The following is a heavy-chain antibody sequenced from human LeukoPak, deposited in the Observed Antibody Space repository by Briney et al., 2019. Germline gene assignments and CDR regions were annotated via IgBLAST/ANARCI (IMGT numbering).Heavy chain of an antibody. CDR3: ARAGWHYDFWSGYPTTNYFDY. D-gene: IGHD3-3*01. CDR2: ISYDGSNK. Sequence: GGSLRLSCAASGFTFSSYAMHWVRQAPGKGLEWVAVISYDGSNKYYADSVKGRFTISRDNAKNSLYLQMNSLRAEDTAVYYCARAGWHYDFWSGYPTTNYFDYWGQGTLVTVSS. V-gene: IGHV3-30-3*01. CDR1: GFTFSSYA. J-gene: IGHJ4*02.